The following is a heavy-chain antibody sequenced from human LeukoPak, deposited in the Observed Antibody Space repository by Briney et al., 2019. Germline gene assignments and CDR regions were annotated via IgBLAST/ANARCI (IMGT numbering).Heavy chain of an antibody. CDR2: INHSGST. V-gene: IGHV4-34*01. J-gene: IGHJ3*02. CDR3: ARFLSDSSGWNADAFDI. Sequence: SETLSLTCAVYGGSFSGYYWSWIRQPPGKGLEWIGEINHSGSTNYNPSLKRRVTISVDTSKNQFSLKLNSVTAADTAVYYCARFLSDSSGWNADAFDIWGQGTMVTVSS. CDR1: GGSFSGYY. D-gene: IGHD6-19*01.